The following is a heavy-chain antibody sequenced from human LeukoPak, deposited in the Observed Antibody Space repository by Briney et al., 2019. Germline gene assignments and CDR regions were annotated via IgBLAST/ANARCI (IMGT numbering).Heavy chain of an antibody. CDR3: ARGQRQLAYFDY. CDR2: IGTAGDT. Sequence: QPGGSLRLSCAASGFTFSSYDMHWVRQATGKGLEWVSAIGTAGDTYYPGSVKGRFTISRENAKNSLYLQMNSLRAGDTAVYYCARGQRQLAYFDYWGQGTLVTVSS. CDR1: GFTFSSYD. V-gene: IGHV3-13*01. J-gene: IGHJ4*02. D-gene: IGHD6-13*01.